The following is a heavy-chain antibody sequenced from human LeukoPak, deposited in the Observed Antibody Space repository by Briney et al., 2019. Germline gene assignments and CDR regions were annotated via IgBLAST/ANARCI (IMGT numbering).Heavy chain of an antibody. CDR1: GGSFSGYY. CDR3: ARFPVLRYFLDAFDI. Sequence: SETLSLTCAVYGGSFSGYYWSWIRQPPGKGLEWSGEINHSGSTNYNPSLKSRVTISVDTSKNQFSLKLSSVTAADTAVYYCARFPVLRYFLDAFDIWGQGTMVTVSS. V-gene: IGHV4-34*01. D-gene: IGHD3-9*01. CDR2: INHSGST. J-gene: IGHJ3*02.